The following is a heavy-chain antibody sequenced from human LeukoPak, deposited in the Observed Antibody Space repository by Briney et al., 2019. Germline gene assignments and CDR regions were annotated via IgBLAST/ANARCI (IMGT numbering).Heavy chain of an antibody. CDR3: ARGLWQALADY. CDR2: INHSGST. V-gene: IGHV4-34*01. Sequence: PSETLSLTCAVYGGSFSGYYWSWIRQPPGKGLEWIGEINHSGSTNYNPSLKSRVTISVDTSKNQFSLKLSSVTAADTAVYYCARGLWQALADYWGQGTLVTVSS. D-gene: IGHD3-10*01. J-gene: IGHJ4*02. CDR1: GGSFSGYY.